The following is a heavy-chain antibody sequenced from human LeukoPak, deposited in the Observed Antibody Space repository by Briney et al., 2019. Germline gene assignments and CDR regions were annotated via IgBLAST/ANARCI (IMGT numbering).Heavy chain of an antibody. Sequence: SVKVSCKASGGTFSSYAISWVRQAPGQGLEWMGGIIPIFGTANYAQKFQGRVTITADESTSTAYIELSSLRSEDTAVYYCARDSYDYVWGSYRTWLDPWGQGTLVTVSS. CDR1: GGTFSSYA. CDR2: IIPIFGTA. D-gene: IGHD3-16*02. V-gene: IGHV1-69*13. J-gene: IGHJ5*02. CDR3: ARDSYDYVWGSYRTWLDP.